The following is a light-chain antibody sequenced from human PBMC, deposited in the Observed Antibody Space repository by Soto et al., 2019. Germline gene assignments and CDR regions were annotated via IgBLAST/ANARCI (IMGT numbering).Light chain of an antibody. J-gene: IGLJ2*01. CDR1: SSNIGSNY. Sequence: QSVLTQPPSASGTPGQRVTISCSGSSSNIGSNYVYWYQQLPGTAPKLLIYTNNQRPSGVPDRFSGSKSGTSASLAISELRSEDEADYYCAAWDDPLSGPYVVFGGGTKLTVL. V-gene: IGLV1-47*01. CDR3: AAWDDPLSGPYVV. CDR2: TNN.